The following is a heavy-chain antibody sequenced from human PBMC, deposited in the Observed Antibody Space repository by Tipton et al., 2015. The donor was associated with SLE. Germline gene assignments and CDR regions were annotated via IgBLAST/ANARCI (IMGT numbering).Heavy chain of an antibody. CDR3: AGPGVVLMVYAKPYYYYGMDV. Sequence: LRLSCTVSGGSISSSSYYWGWIRQPPGKGLEWIGSIYYSGSTYYNPSLKSRVTISVDTSKNQFSLKLSSVTAADTAVYYCAGPGVVLMVYAKPYYYYGMDVWGQGTTVTVSS. J-gene: IGHJ6*02. CDR2: IYYSGST. V-gene: IGHV4-39*07. CDR1: GGSISSSSYY. D-gene: IGHD2-8*01.